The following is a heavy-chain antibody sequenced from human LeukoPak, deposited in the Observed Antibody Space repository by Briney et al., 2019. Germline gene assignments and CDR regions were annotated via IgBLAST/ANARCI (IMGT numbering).Heavy chain of an antibody. CDR1: GFTFSTYV. V-gene: IGHV3-64*01. CDR3: ASIDATPI. CDR2: TNDNGDRT. D-gene: IGHD1-26*01. J-gene: IGHJ4*02. Sequence: GGSLRLSSAASGFTFSTYVMHWVRQAPGKGLEFVAATNDNGDRTFYPISVKGRFIISRDNFKNTLYLQMGSLRPEDTAVYFCASIDATPIWGQGTLVTVSS.